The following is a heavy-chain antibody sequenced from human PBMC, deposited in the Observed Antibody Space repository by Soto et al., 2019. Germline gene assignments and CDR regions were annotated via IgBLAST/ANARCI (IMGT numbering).Heavy chain of an antibody. J-gene: IGHJ4*02. CDR2: MYHSGST. Sequence: SETLSRTCAVAGGCISSSNWWSWVRETPGKGLEWSGVMYHSGSTNYNPSLKSRVTISVDKSKNQFSLKLSSVTAADTAVYYCARGSQFHSWGQGTLVTVS. CDR1: GGCISSSNW. V-gene: IGHV4-4*02. CDR3: ARGSQFHS.